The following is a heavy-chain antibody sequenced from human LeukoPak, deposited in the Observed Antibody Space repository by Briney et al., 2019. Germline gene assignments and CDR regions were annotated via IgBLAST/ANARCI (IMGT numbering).Heavy chain of an antibody. Sequence: SETLSLTCTVSGGSISSSSYYWGWIRQPPGKGLEWIGSIYYSGSTYYNPSLKSRVTISVDTSKNQFSLRLSSVTAADTAVYYCASFVASSSWSFDYWGQGTLVTVSS. D-gene: IGHD6-13*01. CDR3: ASFVASSSWSFDY. CDR2: IYYSGST. J-gene: IGHJ4*02. CDR1: GGSISSSSYY. V-gene: IGHV4-39*01.